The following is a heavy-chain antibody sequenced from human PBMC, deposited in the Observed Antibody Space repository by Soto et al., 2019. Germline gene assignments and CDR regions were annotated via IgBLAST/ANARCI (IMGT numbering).Heavy chain of an antibody. CDR2: IYYSGST. CDR1: GGSLSNYY. V-gene: IGHV4-59*01. CDR3: ARRSKGGSHDY. Sequence: QVQLQESGPGLVKPSETLSLTCTVSGGSLSNYYWSWIRQPPGKGLEWIAYIYYSGSTNYNPSLKSRVTISVDTSKSQFSLKLSSVTAADTAVYYCARRSKGGSHDYWGQGTLVTVSS. J-gene: IGHJ4*02. D-gene: IGHD3-16*01.